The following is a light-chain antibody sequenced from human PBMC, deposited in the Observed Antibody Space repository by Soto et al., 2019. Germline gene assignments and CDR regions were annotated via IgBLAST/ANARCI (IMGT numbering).Light chain of an antibody. CDR3: CSYAGSSTWV. CDR1: RNDIGSFRF. V-gene: IGLV2-23*01. J-gene: IGLJ3*02. CDR2: EAI. Sequence: QSALTQPASVSGSPGQSITISCTGSRNDIGSFRFVSWYQQYPGKAPKLIIYEAIKRPSGVSDRFSASKSGNTASLTISGLQAEDEADYYCCSYAGSSTWVFGGGTKLTVL.